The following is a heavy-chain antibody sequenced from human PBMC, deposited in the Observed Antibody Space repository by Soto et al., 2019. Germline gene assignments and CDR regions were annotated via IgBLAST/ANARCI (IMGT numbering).Heavy chain of an antibody. CDR2: ISAYNGNT. Sequence: GASVNVSCKASGYTFTSYGISWVRQAPGQGLEWMGWISAYNGNTNYAQKLQGRVTMTTDTSTSTAYMELRSLRSDDTAVYYCVVAAQPYYFDYWGQGTLVTVSS. D-gene: IGHD2-15*01. CDR3: VVAAQPYYFDY. J-gene: IGHJ4*02. CDR1: GYTFTSYG. V-gene: IGHV1-18*01.